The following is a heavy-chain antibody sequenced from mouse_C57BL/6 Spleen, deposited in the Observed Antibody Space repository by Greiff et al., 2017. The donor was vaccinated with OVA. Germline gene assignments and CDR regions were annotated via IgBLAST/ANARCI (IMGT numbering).Heavy chain of an antibody. D-gene: IGHD1-1*01. J-gene: IGHJ4*01. V-gene: IGHV5-12*01. CDR2: ISNGGGST. CDR1: GFTFSDYY. Sequence: EVKLMESGGGLVQPGGSLKLSCAASGFTFSDYYMYWVRQTPEKRLEWVAYISNGGGSTYYPDTVKGRFTISRDNAKNTLYLQMSRLKSEDTAMYYCARAITTVVADAMDYWGQGTSVTVSS. CDR3: ARAITTVVADAMDY.